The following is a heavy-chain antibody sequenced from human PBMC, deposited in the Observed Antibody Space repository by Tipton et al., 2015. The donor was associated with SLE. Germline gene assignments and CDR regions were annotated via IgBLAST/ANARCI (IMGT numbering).Heavy chain of an antibody. CDR3: ARGRRDGYNYSYYYYYMDV. CDR2: VYSSGRT. CDR1: GGSISTYY. V-gene: IGHV4-59*01. J-gene: IGHJ6*03. D-gene: IGHD5-24*01. Sequence: LRLSCTVSGGSISTYYWTWIRQPPGKGLEWIGYVYSSGRTSYNPDLKSRVTISVDTSKNQFSLKLSSVTAADTAVYYCARGRRDGYNYSYYYYYMDVWGKGTTVTVSS.